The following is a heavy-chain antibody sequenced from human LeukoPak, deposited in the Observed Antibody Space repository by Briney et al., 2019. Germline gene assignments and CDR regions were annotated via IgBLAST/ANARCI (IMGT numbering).Heavy chain of an antibody. V-gene: IGHV3-30*02. Sequence: PGGSLRLSCAASGFTFSSYGMHRVRQAPGKGLEWVAFIRYDGSNKYYADSVKGRFTISRDNSKNTLYLQMNSLRAEDTGVYYCAKDLRDCSSGSCYNYYYDMDVWGKGTTVTVSS. CDR1: GFTFSSYG. D-gene: IGHD2-15*01. J-gene: IGHJ6*04. CDR2: IRYDGSNK. CDR3: AKDLRDCSSGSCYNYYYDMDV.